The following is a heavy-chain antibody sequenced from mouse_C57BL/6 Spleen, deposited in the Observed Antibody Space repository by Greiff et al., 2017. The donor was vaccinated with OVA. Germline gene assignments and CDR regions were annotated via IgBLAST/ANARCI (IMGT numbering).Heavy chain of an antibody. D-gene: IGHD2-4*01. Sequence: VKLQESGAELARPGASVKLSCKASGYTFTSYGISWVKQRTGQGLEWIGEIYPRSGNTYYNEKFKGKATLTADKSSSTAYMELRSLTSEDSAVYFCARWYDYPYAMDYWGQGTSVTVSS. CDR2: IYPRSGNT. V-gene: IGHV1-81*01. J-gene: IGHJ4*01. CDR3: ARWYDYPYAMDY. CDR1: GYTFTSYG.